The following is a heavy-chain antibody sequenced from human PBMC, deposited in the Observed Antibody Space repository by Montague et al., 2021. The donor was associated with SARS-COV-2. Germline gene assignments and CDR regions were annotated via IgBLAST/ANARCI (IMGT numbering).Heavy chain of an antibody. Sequence: SEILSLTCTVSGGSMSDHYWAWIRQPPGKGLEWLAYIYYSGGINSXASLKSRVTMSVDTSKSQFSLKLTSVTAADTAVYYCARAVSVRRAVNWFDPWGQGTLVTVSS. V-gene: IGHV4-59*11. D-gene: IGHD3-10*01. J-gene: IGHJ5*02. CDR1: GGSMSDHY. CDR2: IYYSGGI. CDR3: ARAVSVRRAVNWFDP.